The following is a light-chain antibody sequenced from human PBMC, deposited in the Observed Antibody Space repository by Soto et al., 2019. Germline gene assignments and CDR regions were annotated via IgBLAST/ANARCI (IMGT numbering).Light chain of an antibody. Sequence: QSALTQPPSASGSPGQSVTIFCTGTSSDVGAYNYVSWYQQHPGKAPKLMIYEVSKRPSGVPDRFSGSKSGNRASLTVSGLQADDEADYYCSSYTRSNIYVFGPGTKLTVL. CDR3: SSYTRSNIYV. CDR1: SSDVGAYNY. CDR2: EVS. J-gene: IGLJ1*01. V-gene: IGLV2-8*01.